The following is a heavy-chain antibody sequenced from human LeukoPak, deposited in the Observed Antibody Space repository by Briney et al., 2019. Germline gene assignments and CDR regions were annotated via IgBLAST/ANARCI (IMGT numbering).Heavy chain of an antibody. CDR1: GGSISSGSYY. J-gene: IGHJ4*02. D-gene: IGHD1/OR15-1a*01. V-gene: IGHV4-39*02. Sequence: PSETLSLTCTVSGGSISSGSYYWGWIRQPPGKGLERIVTIYYSGSTFYSPSCESRVAISVDTSQNHFSLRLSSVTAADTAVYYCARRLRRTHYFDSWGQGTLVTVSS. CDR3: ARRLRRTHYFDS. CDR2: IYYSGST.